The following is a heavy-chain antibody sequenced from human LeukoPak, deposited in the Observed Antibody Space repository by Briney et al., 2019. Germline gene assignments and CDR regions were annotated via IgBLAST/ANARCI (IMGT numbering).Heavy chain of an antibody. V-gene: IGHV4-59*08. CDR1: GGSISGYY. J-gene: IGHJ4*02. D-gene: IGHD3-10*01. CDR3: ARHAVTMVRGVPEFDY. Sequence: SETLSLTCTVSGGSISGYYWSWIRQPPGKGLEWIGYIYYSGSTNYNPSLKSRVTISVDTSKNQFSLKLSSVTAADTAVYYCARHAVTMVRGVPEFDYWGQGTLVTVSS. CDR2: IYYSGST.